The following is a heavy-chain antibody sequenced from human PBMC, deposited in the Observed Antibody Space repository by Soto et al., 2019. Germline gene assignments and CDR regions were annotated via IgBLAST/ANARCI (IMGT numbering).Heavy chain of an antibody. CDR3: ARGGIAAADIPWGYGMDV. Sequence: GGSLRLSCAASGFTFSSYGMHWVRQAPGKGLEWEAVIWYDGSNKYYADSVKGRFTISRDNSKNTLYLQMNSLRAEDTAVYYCARGGIAAADIPWGYGMDVWGQGTTVTVSS. V-gene: IGHV3-33*01. D-gene: IGHD6-13*01. CDR1: GFTFSSYG. CDR2: IWYDGSNK. J-gene: IGHJ6*02.